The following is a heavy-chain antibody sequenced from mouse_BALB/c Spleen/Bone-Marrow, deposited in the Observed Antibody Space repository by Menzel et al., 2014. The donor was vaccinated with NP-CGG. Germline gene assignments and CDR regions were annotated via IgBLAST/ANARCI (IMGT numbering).Heavy chain of an antibody. J-gene: IGHJ4*01. CDR3: AITTVVNAMDY. Sequence: EVQRVESGPDLVKPSQSLSLTCTVTGYSITSGYTWHWIRQFPGNTLEWMGYIHYSGTTNYNPSLKSRISITRDTSKNQFFLQLNSVTTEDTSTYYCAITTVVNAMDYWGQGTSVTVSS. CDR2: IHYSGTT. V-gene: IGHV3-1*02. D-gene: IGHD1-1*01. CDR1: GYSITSGYT.